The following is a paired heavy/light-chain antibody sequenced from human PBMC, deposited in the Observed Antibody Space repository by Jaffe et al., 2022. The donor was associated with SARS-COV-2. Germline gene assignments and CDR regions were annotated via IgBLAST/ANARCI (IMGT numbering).Light chain of an antibody. Sequence: DIQMTQSPSSLSASVGDRVTIICRAGQSISSYLNWYQRKPGKAPNLLIYGASSLQSGVPSRFSGSGSGTDFTLTISSLQPEDFATYYCQQSYSTPQTFGQGTKVEIK. CDR3: QQSYSTPQT. V-gene: IGKV1-39*01. CDR1: QSISSY. J-gene: IGKJ1*01. CDR2: GAS.
Heavy chain of an antibody. CDR3: LKATTSEGDYYDSSGSLLGGPYGMDV. D-gene: IGHD3-22*01. J-gene: IGHJ6*02. CDR2: ISRNGDTT. V-gene: IGHV3-64D*09. Sequence: EVQLVESGGGLVQPGGSLRLSCSASGFPFRRYAMHWVRQAPGKGLEDVAVISRNGDTTYYADSVKGRFTVSRDNSKNTVFLQMSSLRAEDTAVYYCLKATTSEGDYYDSSGSLLGGPYGMDVWGQGTTVTVSS. CDR1: GFPFRRYA.